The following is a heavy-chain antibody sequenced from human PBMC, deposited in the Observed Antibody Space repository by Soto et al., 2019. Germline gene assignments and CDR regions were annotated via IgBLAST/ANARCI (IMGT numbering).Heavy chain of an antibody. V-gene: IGHV1-46*01. D-gene: IGHD2-8*01. Sequence: QVQLVQSGAEVKKPGASVKVSCKTSGYTFTNYYMHWVRQAPGQGLEWMGIINPTSGSTTFAQTFQGRGTMSTDTSTSTGYMDLSSLGSEDTAVYYCARVCTINCLVDQVTYGMDVWGQGTKVTVSS. CDR1: GYTFTNYY. J-gene: IGHJ6*02. CDR2: INPTSGST. CDR3: ARVCTINCLVDQVTYGMDV.